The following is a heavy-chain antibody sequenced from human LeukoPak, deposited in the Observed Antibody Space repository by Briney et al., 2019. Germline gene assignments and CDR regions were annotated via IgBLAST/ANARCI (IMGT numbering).Heavy chain of an antibody. D-gene: IGHD4-17*01. CDR2: VWDDGNEQ. CDR3: ARGFGYGDPYGFDY. Sequence: GGSLRLSCAASGFSFNSYIMHWVRQAPDKGLEWVALVWDDGNEQYYADSVKGRFTISRDNSKNTLYLQMNSLRAEDTAVYYCARGFGYGDPYGFDYWGQGTLVTVSS. V-gene: IGHV3-33*01. J-gene: IGHJ4*02. CDR1: GFSFNSYI.